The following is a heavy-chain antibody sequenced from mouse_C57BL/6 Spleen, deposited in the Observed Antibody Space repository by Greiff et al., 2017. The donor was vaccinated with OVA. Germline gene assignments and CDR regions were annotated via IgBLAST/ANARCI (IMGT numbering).Heavy chain of an antibody. CDR1: GYTFTSYW. V-gene: IGHV1-64*01. CDR2: IHPNSGST. Sequence: QVQLQQPGAELVKPGASVKLSCKASGYTFTSYWMHWVKQRPGQGLEWIGMIHPNSGSTNYNEKFKSKATLTVDKSSSTAYMQLSSLTSEDSAVYYCARSFYGYDGHFDYWGQGTTLTVSS. J-gene: IGHJ2*01. CDR3: ARSFYGYDGHFDY. D-gene: IGHD2-9*01.